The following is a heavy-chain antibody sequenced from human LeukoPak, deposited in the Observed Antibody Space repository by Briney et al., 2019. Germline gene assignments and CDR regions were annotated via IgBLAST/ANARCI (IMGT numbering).Heavy chain of an antibody. CDR3: ANFYYGSGTDPSSVTY. J-gene: IGHJ4*02. V-gene: IGHV3-30*02. D-gene: IGHD3-10*01. Sequence: GSLRLSCAASGFTFSRYGMHWVRQAPGKGLEWVAFTRSDESNKYYADSVKGRFTISRDNSENTLYLQMSSLRSEDTAMYYCANFYYGSGTDPSSVTYWGQGTLVTVSS. CDR2: TRSDESNK. CDR1: GFTFSRYG.